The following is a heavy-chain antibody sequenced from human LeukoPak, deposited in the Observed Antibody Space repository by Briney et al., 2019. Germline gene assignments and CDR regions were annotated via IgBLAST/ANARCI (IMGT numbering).Heavy chain of an antibody. D-gene: IGHD3-3*01. V-gene: IGHV5-51*01. Sequence: GESLKISCKGSGYSFTSYWIGWVRQMPGKGLEWMGIIYPGDSDTRYSPFFQGQVTISADKSISTAYLQWSSLKASDTAMYYCARRNDFWSGYYTHTYYYYMDVWGKGTTVTVSS. CDR3: ARRNDFWSGYYTHTYYYYMDV. CDR1: GYSFTSYW. CDR2: IYPGDSDT. J-gene: IGHJ6*03.